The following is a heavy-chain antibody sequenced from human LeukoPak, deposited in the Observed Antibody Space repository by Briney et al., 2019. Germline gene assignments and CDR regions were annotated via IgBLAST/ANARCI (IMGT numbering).Heavy chain of an antibody. CDR2: IIPIFGTA. Sequence: SVKVSCKASGGTFSSYAISWVRQAPGQGLEWMGGIIPIFGTANYAQKFQGRVTITADKSTSTAYMELSSLRSEDTAVYYCARGGEEELWAIFDYWGQGTLVTVSS. D-gene: IGHD5-18*01. V-gene: IGHV1-69*06. J-gene: IGHJ4*02. CDR1: GGTFSSYA. CDR3: ARGGEEELWAIFDY.